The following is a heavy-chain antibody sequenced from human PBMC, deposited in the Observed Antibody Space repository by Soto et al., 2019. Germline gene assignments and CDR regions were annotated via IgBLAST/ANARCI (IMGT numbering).Heavy chain of an antibody. CDR2: INHSGST. D-gene: IGHD6-13*01. J-gene: IGHJ5*02. CDR3: ARVVGTIAAAVKNWFDP. Sequence: PSETLSLTCAVYGGSFSGYYWSWIRQPPGKGLEWIGEINHSGSTNYNPSLKSRVTISVDTSKNQFSLKLSSVTAADTAVYYCARVVGTIAAAVKNWFDPWGQGTLVTVSS. CDR1: GGSFSGYY. V-gene: IGHV4-34*01.